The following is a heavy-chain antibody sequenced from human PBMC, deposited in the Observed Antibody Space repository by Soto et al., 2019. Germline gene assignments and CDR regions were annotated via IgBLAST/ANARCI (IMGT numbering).Heavy chain of an antibody. CDR1: GFTFSSYA. Sequence: GGSLRLSCAASGFTFSSYAMSWVRQAPGKGLEWVSAISGSGGSTYYADSVKGRFTISRDNSKNTLYLQMNSPRAEDTAVYYCAKHGVGATKAFDYWGQGTLVTVSS. CDR3: AKHGVGATKAFDY. D-gene: IGHD1-26*01. J-gene: IGHJ4*02. V-gene: IGHV3-23*01. CDR2: ISGSGGST.